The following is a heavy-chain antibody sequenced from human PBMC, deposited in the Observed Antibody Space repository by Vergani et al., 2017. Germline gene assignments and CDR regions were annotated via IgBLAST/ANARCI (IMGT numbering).Heavy chain of an antibody. D-gene: IGHD6-13*01. J-gene: IGHJ4*02. Sequence: EVQLLESGGDLVQPGGSLRLSCAASGFTFSSYWMSWVRQAPGKGLEWVAKIKKDGSEQYYVDSVKGRFTISRDNAKNSLYLQMNSLRAEDTAVYYCARDAVWKKERVPIDYWGQGTLVTVSS. CDR2: IKKDGSEQ. V-gene: IGHV3-7*01. CDR3: ARDAVWKKERVPIDY. CDR1: GFTFSSYW.